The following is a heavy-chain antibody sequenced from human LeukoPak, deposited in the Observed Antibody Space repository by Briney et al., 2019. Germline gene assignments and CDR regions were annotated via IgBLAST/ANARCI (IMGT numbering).Heavy chain of an antibody. CDR3: ARDAASYCSGGSCQPRGHYYYYGMDV. CDR1: GYTFTSYG. CDR2: ISPYNGNP. Sequence: GASVKVSCKASGYTFTSYGISWVRQAPGQGLDWMGWISPYNGNPNYAQKLKGRVTMTTDTSTSTAYMELRSLRSDDTAVYYCARDAASYCSGGSCQPRGHYYYYGMDVWGQGTTVTVSS. D-gene: IGHD2-15*01. V-gene: IGHV1-18*01. J-gene: IGHJ6*02.